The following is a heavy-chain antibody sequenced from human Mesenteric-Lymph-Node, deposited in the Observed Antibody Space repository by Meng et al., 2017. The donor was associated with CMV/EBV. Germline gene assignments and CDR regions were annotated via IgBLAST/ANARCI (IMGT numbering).Heavy chain of an antibody. CDR2: INAGNGNT. CDR1: GYNFTSYA. Sequence: CKASGYNFTSYAMHWVRQAPGQRLEWMGWINAGNGNTKYSQKFQGRVTITRDTSASTAYMELSSLRSEDTAVYYCARDRSIAARPPDYWGQGTLVTVSS. V-gene: IGHV1-3*01. CDR3: ARDRSIAARPPDY. J-gene: IGHJ4*02. D-gene: IGHD6-6*01.